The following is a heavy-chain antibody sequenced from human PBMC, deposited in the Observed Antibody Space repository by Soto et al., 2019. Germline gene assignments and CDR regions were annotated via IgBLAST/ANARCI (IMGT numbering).Heavy chain of an antibody. Sequence: GGSMRLSCAASGFIFENFGMSWVRQAPGKGLEWISSISGSGFKKYYADSVKGRFTISRDNSKSTVYLELNNLSAEDTAVYHCAKNQGVELVPLATVDWFDPWGQGSVVTVSS. CDR1: GFIFENFG. CDR3: AKNQGVELVPLATVDWFDP. J-gene: IGHJ5*02. CDR2: ISGSGFKK. V-gene: IGHV3-23*01. D-gene: IGHD1-26*01.